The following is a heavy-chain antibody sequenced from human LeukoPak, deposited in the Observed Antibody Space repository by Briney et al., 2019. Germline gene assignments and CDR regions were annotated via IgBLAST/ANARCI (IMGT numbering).Heavy chain of an antibody. CDR1: GFTFSDHG. CDR2: ISSSGSTI. D-gene: IGHD1-26*01. J-gene: IGHJ4*02. Sequence: GGSLRLSCAASGFTFSDHGMQWVRQAPGKGLEWVSFISSSGSTISYADSVKGRFTISRDNAKNSLYLQMNRLRGEDTALYYCARDRSEDRFDYWGQGTLVTVPS. V-gene: IGHV3-48*03. CDR3: ARDRSEDRFDY.